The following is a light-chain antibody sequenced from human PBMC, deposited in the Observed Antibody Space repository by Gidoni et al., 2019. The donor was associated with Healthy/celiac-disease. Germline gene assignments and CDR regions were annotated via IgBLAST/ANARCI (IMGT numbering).Light chain of an antibody. CDR3: QQRSNWPPWT. J-gene: IGKJ1*01. CDR1: QSVSSY. V-gene: IGKV3-11*01. CDR2: DAS. Sequence: EIVLTQSPPTLSFSPGERATLSCRASQSVSSYLAWYQQKPGQAPRLLIYDASNRATGIPARFSGSGSGTDFTLTISSLEPEDFAVYYCQQRSNWPPWTFGQGTKVEIK.